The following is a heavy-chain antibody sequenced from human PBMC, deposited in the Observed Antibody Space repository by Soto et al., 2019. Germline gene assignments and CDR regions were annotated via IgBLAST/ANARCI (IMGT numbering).Heavy chain of an antibody. Sequence: ASVKVSCKASGYTFTSYAIHWVRQATGQGLEWMGWMNPNSGNTGYAQKFQGRVTMTRNTSISTAYMELSSLRSEDTAVYYCARGRPIGSRFSEGLFIWGQGTLVTVSS. V-gene: IGHV1-8*02. CDR1: GYTFTSYA. D-gene: IGHD3-10*01. CDR2: MNPNSGNT. CDR3: ARGRPIGSRFSEGLFI. J-gene: IGHJ4*02.